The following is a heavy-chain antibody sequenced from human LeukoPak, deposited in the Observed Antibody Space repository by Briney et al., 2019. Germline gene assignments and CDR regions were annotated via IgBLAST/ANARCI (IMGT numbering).Heavy chain of an antibody. D-gene: IGHD5-18*01. Sequence: GESLKISCKGSGYSFTSYWIGWVRQMPGKGLEWMGIIYPGDSDTRYSPSFQGQVTISADKSISTAYLQWSSLKASDTAMYYCARSEYSYGYGGSYYYYYGMDVWGQGTTVTVSS. CDR1: GYSFTSYW. CDR2: IYPGDSDT. CDR3: ARSEYSYGYGGSYYYYYGMDV. V-gene: IGHV5-51*01. J-gene: IGHJ6*02.